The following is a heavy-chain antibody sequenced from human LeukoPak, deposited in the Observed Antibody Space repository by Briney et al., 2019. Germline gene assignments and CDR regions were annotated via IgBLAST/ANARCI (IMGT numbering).Heavy chain of an antibody. CDR1: GFTFSDYG. CDR2: IRYDGSKK. J-gene: IGHJ3*02. Sequence: GGSLRLSCAASGFTFSDYGIPWVRQAPGKGLEWEAFIRYDGSKKYYADSVKVRFTISRDNSKNTLYLQMNSLGAEDTAVYYCAKTNRGGVGASRYAFDIWGQGTMVTVSS. V-gene: IGHV3-30*02. CDR3: AKTNRGGVGASRYAFDI. D-gene: IGHD1-26*01.